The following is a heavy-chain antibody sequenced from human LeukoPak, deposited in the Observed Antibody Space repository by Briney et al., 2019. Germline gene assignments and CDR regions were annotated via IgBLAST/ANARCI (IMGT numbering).Heavy chain of an antibody. CDR1: GGSISSSSYY. Sequence: SETLSLTCTVSGGSISSSSYYWSWIRQPPGKGLEWIGYIYYSGSTNYNPSLKSRVTISVDTSKNQFSLKLSSVTAADTAVYYCARVLASSSGYYYYYYYMDVWGKGTTVTVSS. CDR2: IYYSGST. CDR3: ARVLASSSGYYYYYYYMDV. J-gene: IGHJ6*03. D-gene: IGHD3-22*01. V-gene: IGHV4-61*01.